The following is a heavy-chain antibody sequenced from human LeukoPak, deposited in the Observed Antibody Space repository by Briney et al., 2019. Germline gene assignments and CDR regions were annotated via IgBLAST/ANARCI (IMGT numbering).Heavy chain of an antibody. V-gene: IGHV3-23*01. CDR2: ISGSGGST. J-gene: IGHJ3*02. Sequence: GGSLRLSCAASGFTFSSYAMSWVRQAPGKGLEWVSAISGSGGSTYYADSVKGRFTISRDNSKNTLYLQMNNLRAEDTAVYYCANGGYCSGGSCYGGAFDIWGQGTMVTVSS. D-gene: IGHD2-15*01. CDR3: ANGGYCSGGSCYGGAFDI. CDR1: GFTFSSYA.